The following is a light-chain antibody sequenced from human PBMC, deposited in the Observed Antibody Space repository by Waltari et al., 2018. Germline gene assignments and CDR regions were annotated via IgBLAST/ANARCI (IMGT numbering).Light chain of an antibody. V-gene: IGLV1-44*01. CDR3: ATWDDSLNVPV. Sequence: QSGLTQPPSASATPGQRVTLSCTGSSSNIGGNSVSWYQQVPGTAPKLLMYSTIRRPSGVPDRFSGSTSGTSASLAISGLQSDDAADYYCATWDDSLNVPVFGGGTRVTVL. J-gene: IGLJ3*02. CDR2: STI. CDR1: SSNIGGNS.